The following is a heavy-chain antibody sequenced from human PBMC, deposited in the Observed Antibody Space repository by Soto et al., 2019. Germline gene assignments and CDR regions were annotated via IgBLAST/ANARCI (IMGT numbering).Heavy chain of an antibody. Sequence: GGSLRLSCAASGFTFSSYAMHWVRQAPGKGLEWVAVISYDGSNKYYADSVKGRFTISRDNSKNTLYLQMNSLRAEDTAVYYCARDECSSTSCYAPTDVWGQGTTVTVSS. CDR2: ISYDGSNK. V-gene: IGHV3-30-3*01. CDR1: GFTFSSYA. J-gene: IGHJ6*02. D-gene: IGHD2-2*01. CDR3: ARDECSSTSCYAPTDV.